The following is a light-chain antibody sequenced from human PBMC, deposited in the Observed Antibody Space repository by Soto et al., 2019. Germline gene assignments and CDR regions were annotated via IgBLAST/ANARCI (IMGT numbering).Light chain of an antibody. CDR3: QKYNTAPFT. V-gene: IGKV1-27*01. CDR2: AAS. J-gene: IGKJ3*01. CDR1: QGISDY. Sequence: DIQMTQSPSSLSASVGDRVTITCRASQGISDYVGWYQQKPGEVPKVLIYAASTLHSGVPSRFSGSGSGTVFTRTISSLQPEDVATYYCQKYNTAPFTFGPGTKVHL.